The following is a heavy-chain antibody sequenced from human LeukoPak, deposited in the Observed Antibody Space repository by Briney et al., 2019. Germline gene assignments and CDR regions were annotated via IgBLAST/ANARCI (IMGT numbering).Heavy chain of an antibody. Sequence: PGGSLRLSCAASGFTFSNYYMSWIRQAPGKGLEWLSYISSSGSTIYYADSVKGRFTISRDNAKNSLYLHMNSLRAEDTAVYYCARDFSDPNYYSYYMDVWGKGTTVTVSS. D-gene: IGHD1-26*01. J-gene: IGHJ6*03. CDR3: ARDFSDPNYYSYYMDV. CDR2: ISSSGSTI. V-gene: IGHV3-11*04. CDR1: GFTFSNYY.